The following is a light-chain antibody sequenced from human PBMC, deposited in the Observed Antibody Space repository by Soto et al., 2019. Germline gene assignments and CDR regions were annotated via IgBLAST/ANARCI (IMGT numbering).Light chain of an antibody. Sequence: EIVLTQSPGTLSLSPGERANISCRASQSVSSSYLAWYQQKPGQAPRLLIYGASSRATGISDRFSGSGSGTDFTLTISRLEPEDFAVYYCQQYGSSLITFGQGTRLEIK. CDR2: GAS. J-gene: IGKJ5*01. CDR1: QSVSSSY. CDR3: QQYGSSLIT. V-gene: IGKV3-20*01.